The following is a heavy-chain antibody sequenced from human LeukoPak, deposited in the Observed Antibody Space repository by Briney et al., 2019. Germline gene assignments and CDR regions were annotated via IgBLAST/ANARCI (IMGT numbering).Heavy chain of an antibody. CDR2: ISAYNGNT. D-gene: IGHD6-13*01. CDR1: GYTFTSYG. V-gene: IGHV1-18*01. Sequence: GASVKVSCKASGYTFTSYGISWVRQAPGQGLEWMGWISAYNGNTNYAQRLQGRVTMTTDTSTSTAYMELRSLRSDDTAVYYCAGYIAAAGTGWTPFYYYYYMDVWGKGTTVTISS. J-gene: IGHJ6*03. CDR3: AGYIAAAGTGWTPFYYYYYMDV.